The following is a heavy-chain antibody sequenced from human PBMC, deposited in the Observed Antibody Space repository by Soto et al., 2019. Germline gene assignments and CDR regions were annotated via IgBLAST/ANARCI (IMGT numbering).Heavy chain of an antibody. CDR2: IYYSGST. CDR1: GGSISSYY. J-gene: IGHJ4*02. CDR3: ARGIAAAPYYFDY. V-gene: IGHV4-59*08. Sequence: SETLSLTCTVSGGSISSYYWSWIRQPPGKGLEWIGYIYYSGSTNYNPSLKSRVTISVDTSKNQFSLKLSSVTAADTAVYYCARGIAAAPYYFDYWGQGTLVTVSS. D-gene: IGHD6-13*01.